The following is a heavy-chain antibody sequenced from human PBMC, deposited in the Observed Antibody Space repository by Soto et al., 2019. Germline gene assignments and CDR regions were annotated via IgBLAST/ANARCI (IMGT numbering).Heavy chain of an antibody. CDR2: IIPIFGTA. CDR3: ARWRYYDSSGYYWGWFDP. Sequence: QVQLVQSGAEVKKPGSSVKVSCKASGGTFSSYAISWVRQAPGQGLEWMGGIIPIFGTANYAQKFQGRVTITADESTSTAYMELSSLRSEDTAVYYGARWRYYDSSGYYWGWFDPWGQGTLVTVSS. D-gene: IGHD3-22*01. V-gene: IGHV1-69*12. J-gene: IGHJ5*02. CDR1: GGTFSSYA.